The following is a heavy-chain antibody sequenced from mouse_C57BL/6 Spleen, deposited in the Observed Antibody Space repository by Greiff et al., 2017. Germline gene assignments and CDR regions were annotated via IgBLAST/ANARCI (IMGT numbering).Heavy chain of an antibody. D-gene: IGHD2-4*01. CDR1: GYTFTDYE. J-gene: IGHJ2*01. CDR2: IDPETGGT. V-gene: IGHV1-15*01. CDR3: TRGDYDARYYFDD. Sequence: QVQLQQSGAELVRPGASVTLSCKASGYTFTDYEMHWVKQTPVHGLEWIGAIDPETGGTAYNQKFKGKAILTADKSSSTAYMELRSLTSEDSAVYYCTRGDYDARYYFDDWGQGTTLTVSS.